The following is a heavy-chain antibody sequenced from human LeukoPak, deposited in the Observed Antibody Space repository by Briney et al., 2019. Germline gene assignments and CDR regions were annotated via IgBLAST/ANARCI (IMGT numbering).Heavy chain of an antibody. CDR2: ISYDGSNK. V-gene: IGHV3-30*03. D-gene: IGHD5-18*01. J-gene: IGHJ4*02. Sequence: GRSLRLSCAASGFTFSSYGMHWVRQAPGKGLEWVAVISYDGSNKYYADSVKGRFTISRDNSKNTLYLQMNSLRAEDTAVYYCARDGMDTAMVSVDYWGQGTLVTVSS. CDR3: ARDGMDTAMVSVDY. CDR1: GFTFSSYG.